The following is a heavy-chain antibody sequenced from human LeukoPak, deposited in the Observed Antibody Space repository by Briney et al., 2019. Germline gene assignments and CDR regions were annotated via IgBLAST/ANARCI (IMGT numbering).Heavy chain of an antibody. V-gene: IGHV4-34*01. D-gene: IGHD3-9*01. CDR3: ARSPPSLTFHYYYMDV. J-gene: IGHJ6*03. CDR2: INHSGST. Sequence: PSETLSLTCAVYGGFFSGYYWSWIRQPPGKGLEWIGEINHSGSTNYNPSLKSRVTISVDTSKNQFSLKLSSVTAADTAVYYCARSPPSLTFHYYYMDVWGKGTTVTVSS. CDR1: GGFFSGYY.